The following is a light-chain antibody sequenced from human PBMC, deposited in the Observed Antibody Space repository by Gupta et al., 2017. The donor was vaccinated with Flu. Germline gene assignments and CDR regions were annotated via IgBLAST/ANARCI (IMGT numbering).Light chain of an antibody. J-gene: IGKJ2*03. CDR3: QQRSNWPYS. CDR2: DAS. Sequence: EIVLTQSPAPPVSSPGERATLSCRASQSVSSYLAWYQQKPGQAPRLLIYDASNRATGIPARFSGSGSGTDFTLTISSLEPEDFAVYYCQQRSNWPYSFGQGTKLEIK. CDR1: QSVSSY. V-gene: IGKV3-11*01.